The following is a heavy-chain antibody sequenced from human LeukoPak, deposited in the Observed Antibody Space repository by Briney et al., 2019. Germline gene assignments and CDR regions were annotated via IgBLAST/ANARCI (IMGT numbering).Heavy chain of an antibody. CDR1: GGSFSDYY. D-gene: IGHD3-22*01. CDR2: VKHSGST. Sequence: SETLSLTCAVYGGSFSDYYWSWIRQPPGKGLEWIGEVKHSGSTSYNPSLKSRVSISVDTSKNQFSLRLSSVTAADTAVYLCARGLRRRSMIVVPRRVLWFDPWGQGTLVTVSS. CDR3: ARGLRRRSMIVVPRRVLWFDP. V-gene: IGHV4-34*01. J-gene: IGHJ5*02.